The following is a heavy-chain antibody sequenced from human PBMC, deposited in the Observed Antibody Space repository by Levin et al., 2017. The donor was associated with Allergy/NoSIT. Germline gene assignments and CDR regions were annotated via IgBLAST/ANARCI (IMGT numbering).Heavy chain of an antibody. J-gene: IGHJ4*02. CDR1: GFRFSDFY. CDR3: ARVWSGYDWRVKFPDY. D-gene: IGHD5-12*01. CDR2: ISNTGSTI. Sequence: PGGSLRLSCAGSGFRFSDFYMTWIRQAPGKGLEWISYISNTGSTINYADSVKGRFTISTDNAKNSLYLQMNSLRAEDTAVYYCARVWSGYDWRVKFPDYWGQGTLVTVSS. V-gene: IGHV3-11*01.